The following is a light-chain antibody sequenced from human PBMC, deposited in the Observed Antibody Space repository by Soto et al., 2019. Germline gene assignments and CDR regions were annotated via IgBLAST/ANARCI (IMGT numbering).Light chain of an antibody. CDR3: QQYGSSPPT. CDR1: QSVSRY. Sequence: EVVMTQAPGTLSFSPGERATLSCRASQSVSRYLTWYQQKPGQGPRVLIYGASSRATGIPDRFSGSGSGTDFTLTINRLEPEDFAVYYCQQYGSSPPTFGQGTKVDIK. V-gene: IGKV3-20*01. J-gene: IGKJ1*01. CDR2: GAS.